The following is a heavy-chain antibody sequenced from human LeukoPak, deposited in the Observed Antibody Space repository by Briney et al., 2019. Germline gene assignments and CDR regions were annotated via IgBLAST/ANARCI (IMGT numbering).Heavy chain of an antibody. D-gene: IGHD3-22*01. J-gene: IGHJ4*02. CDR2: MYYGGST. CDR3: ARDRGSITTIVDTS. CDR1: GGSLSSSDYH. V-gene: IGHV4-39*07. Sequence: SETLSLTCTVSGGSLSSSDYHWGWIRQPPGKGLEWIGSMYYGGSTYYNPSLKSRVTISVDTSKNQFSLKLSSVTAADTAVYFCARDRGSITTIVDTSWGQGTLVTVSS.